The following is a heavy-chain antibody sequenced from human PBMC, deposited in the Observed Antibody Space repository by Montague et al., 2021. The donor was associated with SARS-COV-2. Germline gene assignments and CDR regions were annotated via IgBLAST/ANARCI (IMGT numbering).Heavy chain of an antibody. Sequence: SETLSLTCTVSGVSVSNRYTHWSWIRQSPGKGLEWIGHIDYGGSPNYSPSLHSRVTISLHTSKNQLSLRLNSATAADTAVYYCSTYWQGGSGRGSWGQGTLVTVSS. J-gene: IGHJ5*02. CDR2: IDYGGSP. V-gene: IGHV4-61*01. D-gene: IGHD3-10*01. CDR3: STYWQGGSGRGS. CDR1: GVSVSNRYTH.